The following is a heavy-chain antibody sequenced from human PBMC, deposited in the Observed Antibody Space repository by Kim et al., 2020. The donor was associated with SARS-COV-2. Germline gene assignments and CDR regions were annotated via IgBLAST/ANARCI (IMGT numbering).Heavy chain of an antibody. J-gene: IGHJ3*02. CDR1: GGTFSSYA. Sequence: SVKVSCKASGGTFSSYAISWVRQAPGQGLEWMGGIIPIFGTANYAQKFQGRVTITADESTSTAYMELSSLRSEDTAVYYCARPDYYDSSGYLTTRNAFDIWGQGTMVTVSS. CDR3: ARPDYYDSSGYLTTRNAFDI. CDR2: IIPIFGTA. D-gene: IGHD3-22*01. V-gene: IGHV1-69*13.